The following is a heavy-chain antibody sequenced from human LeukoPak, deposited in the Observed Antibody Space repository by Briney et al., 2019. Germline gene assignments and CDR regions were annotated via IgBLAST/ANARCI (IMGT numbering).Heavy chain of an antibody. V-gene: IGHV3-23*01. CDR1: GFTFRSYD. D-gene: IGHD3-22*01. J-gene: IGHJ4*02. CDR2: TTGTGGNT. CDR3: AKVKDTSGSRFDY. Sequence: PGGSLRLSCAASGFTFRSYDMSWVRQAPGKGLEWVSDTTGTGGNTYYADSVKGRFTISRDNSKNTLYLQMNSLRDEDTAVYYCAKVKDTSGSRFDYWGQGTLVTVSS.